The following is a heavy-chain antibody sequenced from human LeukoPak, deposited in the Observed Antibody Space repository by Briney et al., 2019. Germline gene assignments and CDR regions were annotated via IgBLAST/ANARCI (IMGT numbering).Heavy chain of an antibody. Sequence: GVSLRLSCAASGFTFSSYSMNWVRQAPGKGLEWVSSISSSSSYIYYADSVKGRFTISRDNAKNSLYLQMNSLRAEDTAVYYCARDEGYCSGGSCYPNWFDPWGQGTLVTVSS. V-gene: IGHV3-21*01. CDR3: ARDEGYCSGGSCYPNWFDP. CDR2: ISSSSSYI. CDR1: GFTFSSYS. D-gene: IGHD2-15*01. J-gene: IGHJ5*02.